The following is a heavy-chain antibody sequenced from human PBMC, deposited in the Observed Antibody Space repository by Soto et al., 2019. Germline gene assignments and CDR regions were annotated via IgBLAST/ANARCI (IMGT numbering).Heavy chain of an antibody. D-gene: IGHD6-13*01. J-gene: IGHJ4*02. CDR3: STLSSTWPTGGDY. V-gene: IGHV3-7*03. CDR1: GFTFSSYW. CDR2: IKQDGSEK. Sequence: EVQLVESGGGLVQPGGSLRLSCAASGFTFSSYWMSWVRQAPGKGLEWVANIKQDGSEKYYVDSVKGRFTISRDNAKNSLYLQMNSLRADDTAVYYCSTLSSTWPTGGDYWGQGTLVTVSS.